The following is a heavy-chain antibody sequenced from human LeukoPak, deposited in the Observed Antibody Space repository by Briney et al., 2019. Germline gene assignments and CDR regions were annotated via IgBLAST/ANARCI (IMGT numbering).Heavy chain of an antibody. CDR1: GFTFSSYA. J-gene: IGHJ3*02. Sequence: GGSLRLSCAASGFTFSSYAMSWVRQAPGKGLEWVSVIYSGGSTYYADSVKGRFTISRDNSKNTLYLQMNSLRAEDTAVYYCARADSSGYYDAFDIWGQGTMVTVSS. V-gene: IGHV3-66*01. D-gene: IGHD3-22*01. CDR2: IYSGGST. CDR3: ARADSSGYYDAFDI.